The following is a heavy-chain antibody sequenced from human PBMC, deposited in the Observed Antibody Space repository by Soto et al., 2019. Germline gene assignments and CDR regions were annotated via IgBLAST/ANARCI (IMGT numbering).Heavy chain of an antibody. CDR1: GFTFTSYA. V-gene: IGHV3-23*01. J-gene: IGHJ4*02. CDR3: ARSPTTVRNPFYLDY. D-gene: IGHD4-17*01. CDR2: ISGSGGTT. Sequence: EVQLLESGGGLVLPGGSLRLSCAASGFTFTSYALSWVRQAPGRGLEWVSAISGSGGTTYYADSVKGRFTISRDKSKSALYLQLDSLRVDDTAVYYCARSPTTVRNPFYLDYWGQGAVVSVSS.